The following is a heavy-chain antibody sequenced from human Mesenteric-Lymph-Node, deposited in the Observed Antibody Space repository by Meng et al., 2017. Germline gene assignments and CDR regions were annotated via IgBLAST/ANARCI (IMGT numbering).Heavy chain of an antibody. V-gene: IGHV3-30*01. CDR3: ARGSRVGAPTNNWFDP. CDR1: GFTFSSYA. D-gene: IGHD1-26*01. J-gene: IGHJ5*02. CDR2: ISYDGSNK. Sequence: LSLTCAASGFTFSSYAMHWVRQAPGKGLEWVAVISYDGSNKYYADSVKGRFTISRDNSKNTLYLQMNSLRAEDTAVYYCARGSRVGAPTNNWFDPWGQGTLVTVSS.